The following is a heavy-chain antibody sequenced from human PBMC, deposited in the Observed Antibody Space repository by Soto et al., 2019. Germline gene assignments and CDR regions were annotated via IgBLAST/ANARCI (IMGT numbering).Heavy chain of an antibody. V-gene: IGHV4-31*03. D-gene: IGHD5-12*01. CDR2: IYYSGST. CDR1: GGSISSGGYY. CDR3: ARDGYSGLMI. Sequence: SETLSLTCTVSGGSISSGGYYWSWIRQHPGKGLEWIGYIYYSGSTYYNPSLKSRVTISVDTSKNQFSLKLSSVTAADTAVYYCARDGYSGLMIWGQGTLVTVSS. J-gene: IGHJ4*02.